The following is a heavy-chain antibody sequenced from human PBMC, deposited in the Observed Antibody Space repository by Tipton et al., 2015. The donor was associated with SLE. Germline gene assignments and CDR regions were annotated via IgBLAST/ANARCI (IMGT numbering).Heavy chain of an antibody. CDR2: IKHDGSEK. CDR1: GFIFSSYW. J-gene: IGHJ1*01. V-gene: IGHV3-7*01. D-gene: IGHD1-1*01. CDR3: TRDPSSGNNWANYFQH. Sequence: GSLRLSCTGSGFIFSSYWMSWVRQAPGKGLEWVAYIKHDGSEKYYVDSVEGRFTISRDNAKNSLYLQMNSLRVEDTATYYCTRDPSSGNNWANYFQHWGQGTLVTVSS.